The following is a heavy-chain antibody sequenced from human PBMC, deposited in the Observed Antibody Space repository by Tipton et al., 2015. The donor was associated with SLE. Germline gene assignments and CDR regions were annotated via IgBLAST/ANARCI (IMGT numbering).Heavy chain of an antibody. V-gene: IGHV4-38-2*02. CDR2: IYGTGTT. D-gene: IGHD2-2*01. CDR3: ARARVLPANILDF. Sequence: GLVKPSETVSLTCTVSGYSIKSGSYWAWIRQPPGMGLEWIATIYGTGTTYHNLSLRSRVTISVDTSKNQFSLELSSVTAADTAVYYCARARVLPANILDFWGQGTLVTVSS. CDR1: GYSIKSGSY. J-gene: IGHJ4*02.